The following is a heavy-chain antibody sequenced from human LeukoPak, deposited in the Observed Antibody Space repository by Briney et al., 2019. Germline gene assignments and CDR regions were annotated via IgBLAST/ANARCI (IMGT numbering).Heavy chain of an antibody. CDR3: ARDPYQPLLSPGPPDY. V-gene: IGHV3-33*01. D-gene: IGHD2-2*01. Sequence: GGPLRLSCAASGFTFSSYGMHWVRQAPGKGLEWVAVIWYDGSNKYYADSVKGRFTISRDNSKNTLYLQMNSLRAEDTAVYYCARDPYQPLLSPGPPDYWGQGTLVTVSS. CDR1: GFTFSSYG. J-gene: IGHJ4*02. CDR2: IWYDGSNK.